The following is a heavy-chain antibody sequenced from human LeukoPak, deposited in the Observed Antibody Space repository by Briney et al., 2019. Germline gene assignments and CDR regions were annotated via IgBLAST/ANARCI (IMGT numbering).Heavy chain of an antibody. CDR1: GFTFSNYG. D-gene: IGHD3-22*01. J-gene: IGHJ4*02. V-gene: IGHV3-23*01. Sequence: GGSLRLSCAASGFTFSNYGMSWVRQAPGKGLEWVSAISGSGGSTYYADSVKGRFTISRDNSKNTLYLQMNSLRAEDTAVYYCAKNGQTNYYDSSGYYHPLGYWGQGTLVTVSS. CDR3: AKNGQTNYYDSSGYYHPLGY. CDR2: ISGSGGST.